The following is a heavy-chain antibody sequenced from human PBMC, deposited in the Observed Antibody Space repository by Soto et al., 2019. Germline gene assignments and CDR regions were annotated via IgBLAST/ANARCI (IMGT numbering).Heavy chain of an antibody. CDR1: GFTFSVYN. V-gene: IGHV3-64D*06. CDR3: VVDKLPRFAY. D-gene: IGHD3-16*01. J-gene: IGHJ4*02. Sequence: GGSLRLSCSTSGFTFSVYNMHWVRQAPGKGLEYVSGISNQGDTTYYADSVKGRFTISRDNSKNTLYFQMSSLRPEDTAVYYSVVDKLPRFAYWGQRTQVPVSS. CDR2: ISNQGDTT.